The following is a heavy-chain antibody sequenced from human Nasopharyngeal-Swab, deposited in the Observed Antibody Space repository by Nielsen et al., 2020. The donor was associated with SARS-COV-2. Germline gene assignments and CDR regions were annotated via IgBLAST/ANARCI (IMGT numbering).Heavy chain of an antibody. V-gene: IGHV1-69*13. CDR2: IIPIFGTA. D-gene: IGHD3-10*01. CDR3: ARARTVRGVMGVYYYYGMDV. J-gene: IGHJ6*02. Sequence: SVKVSCKASGGTFSSYAISWVRQAPGQGLEWMGGIIPIFGTANYAQKFQGRVTITADESTSTAYMELSSLRSEDTAVYYCARARTVRGVMGVYYYYGMDVWGQGTTVTVSS. CDR1: GGTFSSYA.